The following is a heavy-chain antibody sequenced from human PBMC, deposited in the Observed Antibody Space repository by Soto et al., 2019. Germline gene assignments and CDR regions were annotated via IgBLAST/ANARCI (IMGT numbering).Heavy chain of an antibody. CDR1: GVTVSSYV. V-gene: IGHV1-69*06. J-gene: IGHJ4*02. Sequence: VQLVQSGAEVKKSGSSVKVSCRASGVTVSSYVIMWVRQAPGQGLEWMGGVIPLFATANYAERFRGRVTITADKSTTTAYMERSSLTSEDTAVYYCAGFGYSKGYAYWGQGTLVTVSS. CDR3: AGFGYSKGYAY. CDR2: VIPLFATA. D-gene: IGHD4-4*01.